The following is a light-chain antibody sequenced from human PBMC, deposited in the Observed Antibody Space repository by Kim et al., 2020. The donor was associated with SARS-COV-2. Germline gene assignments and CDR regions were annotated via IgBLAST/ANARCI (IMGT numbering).Light chain of an antibody. Sequence: SASVGDRLTITCRASQSISSYLNLYQQKPGKAPNLLIYAASSLQSGVPSRFSGSGSGTDFALTISSLQPEDFATYYCQQSYSTPRTFGQGTKLEI. CDR3: QQSYSTPRT. J-gene: IGKJ2*01. CDR2: AAS. V-gene: IGKV1-39*01. CDR1: QSISSY.